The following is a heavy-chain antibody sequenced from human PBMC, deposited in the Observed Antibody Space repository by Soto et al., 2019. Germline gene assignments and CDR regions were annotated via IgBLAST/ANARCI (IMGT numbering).Heavy chain of an antibody. CDR3: ARGDCSGGSCYSVDI. Sequence: QVQLQESGPGLVKPSGTLSLTCAVSGGSISSSNWWSWVRQPPGKGLEWIGEIYHSGGTNYNPSRKSRATISVDKSKNQFSLKLSSVTAADTAVYYCARGDCSGGSCYSVDIWGQGTMVTVSS. V-gene: IGHV4-4*02. D-gene: IGHD2-15*01. CDR2: IYHSGGT. J-gene: IGHJ3*02. CDR1: GGSISSSNW.